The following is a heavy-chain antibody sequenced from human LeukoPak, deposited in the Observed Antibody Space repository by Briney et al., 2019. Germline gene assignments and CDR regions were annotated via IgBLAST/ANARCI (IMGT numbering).Heavy chain of an antibody. V-gene: IGHV3-30*04. J-gene: IGHJ4*02. CDR1: GFTFSSYA. CDR3: ARVGLWFGESYYFDY. Sequence: PGGSLRLSCAASGFTFSSYAMHWVRQAPGKGLEWVAVISYDGSNKYYADSVNGRFTISRDNSKNTLYLQMNSLRAEDTAVYYCARVGLWFGESYYFDYWGQGTLVTVSS. CDR2: ISYDGSNK. D-gene: IGHD3-10*01.